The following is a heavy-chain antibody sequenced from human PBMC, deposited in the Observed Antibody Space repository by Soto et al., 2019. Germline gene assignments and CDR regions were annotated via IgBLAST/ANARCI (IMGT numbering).Heavy chain of an antibody. Sequence: QVQLQESGPGLVKPSQTLSLTCTVSGGSINRGGYFWSWIRQTPGKGLEWIGHIHNSGTTYTNPSLNSRAPISGDTSPNQFSLNLKSVTAADTAVYYCARGPSADKVDYWGQGTLVTVSS. CDR3: ARGPSADKVDY. CDR1: GGSINRGGYF. V-gene: IGHV4-30-4*01. CDR2: IHNSGTT. D-gene: IGHD3-3*01. J-gene: IGHJ4*02.